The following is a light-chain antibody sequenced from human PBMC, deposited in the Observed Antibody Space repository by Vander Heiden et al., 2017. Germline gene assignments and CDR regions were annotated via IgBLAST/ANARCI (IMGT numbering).Light chain of an antibody. Sequence: EMVLTQSPGTLSLSPGERATLSCRASQSVSSNFLAWYQQKPGQAPRLLIYGASSRATGIPDRFSGIGSGTDFTLTITRLEPEDFAVYYCQQDGSSPRTFGQGTKVEI. J-gene: IGKJ1*01. CDR3: QQDGSSPRT. CDR2: GAS. CDR1: QSVSSNF. V-gene: IGKV3-20*01.